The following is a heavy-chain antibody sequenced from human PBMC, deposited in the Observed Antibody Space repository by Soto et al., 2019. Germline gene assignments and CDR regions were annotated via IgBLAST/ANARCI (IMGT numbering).Heavy chain of an antibody. Sequence: GASVKVSCKASGGTFSSYAISWVRQAPGQGLEWMGGIIPIFGTANYAQKFQGRVTITADESTSTAYMELSSLRSEDTAVYYCARESVGAGKRGYWYFDLWGRGTLVTVSS. CDR2: IIPIFGTA. V-gene: IGHV1-69*13. CDR1: GGTFSSYA. J-gene: IGHJ2*01. CDR3: ARESVGAGKRGYWYFDL. D-gene: IGHD1-26*01.